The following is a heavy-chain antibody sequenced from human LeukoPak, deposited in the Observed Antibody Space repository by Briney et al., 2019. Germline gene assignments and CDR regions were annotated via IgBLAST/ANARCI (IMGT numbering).Heavy chain of an antibody. Sequence: GGSLRLSCAASGFTFSGYSMNWVRQAPGKGLEWVSCISSGSSYIYYADSVKGRFTISRDNAKNTLYLQMNSLRAEDTGVYYCANDRYYGSGSYYAYYYYGMDVWGQGTTVTVSS. CDR3: ANDRYYGSGSYYAYYYYGMDV. J-gene: IGHJ6*02. V-gene: IGHV3-21*04. CDR1: GFTFSGYS. CDR2: ISSGSSYI. D-gene: IGHD3-10*01.